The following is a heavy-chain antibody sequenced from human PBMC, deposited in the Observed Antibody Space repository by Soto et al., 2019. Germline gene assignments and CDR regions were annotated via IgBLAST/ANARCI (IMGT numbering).Heavy chain of an antibody. V-gene: IGHV1-3*01. CDR3: ARDRGRITMVRGVIPDAFDI. CDR1: GYTFTSYA. CDR2: INAGNGNT. Sequence: ASVKVSCKASGYTFTSYAMHWVRQAPGQRLEWMGWINAGNGNTKYSQKSQGRVTITRDTSASTAYMELSSLRSEDTAVYYCARDRGRITMVRGVIPDAFDIWGQGTMVTVSS. J-gene: IGHJ3*02. D-gene: IGHD3-10*01.